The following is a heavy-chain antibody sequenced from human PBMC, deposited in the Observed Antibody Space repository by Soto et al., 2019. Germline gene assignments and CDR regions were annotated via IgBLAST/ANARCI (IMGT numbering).Heavy chain of an antibody. CDR2: INAGNGNT. J-gene: IGHJ3*02. D-gene: IGHD5-12*01. CDR1: GYTFTIYA. CDR3: ARAAGYSGYEKQEYFEI. Sequence: GASVKVSCKASGYTFTIYAMHWVLQAPGQRLEWMGWINAGNGNTKYSQKFQGRVTITRDTSASTAYMELSSLRSEDTAVYYCARAAGYSGYEKQEYFEIWGQGTIVIVSS. V-gene: IGHV1-3*01.